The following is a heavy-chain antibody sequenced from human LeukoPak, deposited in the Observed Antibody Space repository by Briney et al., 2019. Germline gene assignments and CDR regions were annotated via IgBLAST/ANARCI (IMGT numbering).Heavy chain of an antibody. CDR3: ARDRITIFGVVTVDAFDI. D-gene: IGHD3-3*01. CDR1: GYTFTSYG. CDR2: INPNSGGT. V-gene: IGHV1-2*02. J-gene: IGHJ3*02. Sequence: ASVKVSCKASGYTFTSYGISWVRQAPGQGLEWMGWINPNSGGTNYAQKFQGRVTMTRDTSISTAYMELSRLRSDDTAVYYCARDRITIFGVVTVDAFDIWGQGTMVTVSS.